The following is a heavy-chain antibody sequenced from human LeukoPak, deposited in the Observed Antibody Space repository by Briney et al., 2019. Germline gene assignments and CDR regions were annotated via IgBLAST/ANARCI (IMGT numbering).Heavy chain of an antibody. CDR3: AKDLYDSSGIVTHY. D-gene: IGHD3-22*01. J-gene: IGHJ4*02. V-gene: IGHV3-23*01. CDR2: ISGSGGST. CDR1: GFTFSSYW. Sequence: GGSLRLSCAASGFTFSSYWMHWVRQAPGKGLEWVSAISGSGGSTYYADSVKGRFTISRDNSKNTLYLQMNSLRAEDTAVYYCAKDLYDSSGIVTHYWGQGTLVTVSS.